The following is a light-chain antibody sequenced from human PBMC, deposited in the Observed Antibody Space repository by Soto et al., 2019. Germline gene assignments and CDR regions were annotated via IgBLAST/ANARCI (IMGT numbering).Light chain of an antibody. J-gene: IGLJ1*01. CDR1: SRDIGGYDF. V-gene: IGLV2-14*03. CDR3: SSFSNSDTPYV. CDR2: AVS. Sequence: QSALAQPASVSGSPGQSITISCAGSSRDIGGYDFVSWYQQHPGEVPKLIIFAVSDRPSGVSDRFSGSKSGDTASLTISGLQVEDEADYYCSSFSNSDTPYVFGTGTKLTV.